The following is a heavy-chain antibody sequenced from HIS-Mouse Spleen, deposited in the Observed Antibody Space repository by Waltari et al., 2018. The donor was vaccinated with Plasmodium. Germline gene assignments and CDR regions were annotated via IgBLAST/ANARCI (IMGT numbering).Heavy chain of an antibody. CDR2: IRWNRVSI. Sequence: EVQLVESGGGLVQPGRSLRLSCAASGFTFDDYAMHWVRQAPGKGLEWVSGIRWNRVSIGDADSVKGRFTISRDNAKNSLYLQMNSLRAEDTALYYCAKARGSSSAFDIWGQGTMVTVSS. J-gene: IGHJ3*02. CDR3: AKARGSSSAFDI. V-gene: IGHV3-9*01. CDR1: GFTFDDYA. D-gene: IGHD6-6*01.